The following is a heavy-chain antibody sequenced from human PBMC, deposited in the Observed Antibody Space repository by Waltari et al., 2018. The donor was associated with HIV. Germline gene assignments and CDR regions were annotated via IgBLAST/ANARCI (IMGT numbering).Heavy chain of an antibody. J-gene: IGHJ4*02. CDR1: GFTFSSYS. Sequence: EVQLVESGGGLVKPGGSLRLSCAASGFTFSSYSMNWVRQAPGKGLEWVSSISSSSSYIYYADSVKGRFTISRDNAKNSLYLQMNSLRAEDTAVYYCARDDHSLFGVVSYWGQGTLVTVSS. D-gene: IGHD3-3*01. CDR3: ARDDHSLFGVVSY. CDR2: ISSSSSYI. V-gene: IGHV3-21*01.